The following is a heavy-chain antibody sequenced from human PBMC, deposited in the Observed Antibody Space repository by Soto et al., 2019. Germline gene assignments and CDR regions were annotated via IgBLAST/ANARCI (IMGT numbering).Heavy chain of an antibody. Sequence: PGESLKISCKGSGYSFTSYWIGWVRQMPGKGLEWMGIIYPGDSDTRYSPSFQGQVTISADKSISTAYLQWSSLKASDTAMYYCARHPPRGDYYYYMDVWGKGTTVTVSS. V-gene: IGHV5-51*01. CDR2: IYPGDSDT. CDR3: ARHPPRGDYYYYMDV. D-gene: IGHD3-10*01. CDR1: GYSFTSYW. J-gene: IGHJ6*03.